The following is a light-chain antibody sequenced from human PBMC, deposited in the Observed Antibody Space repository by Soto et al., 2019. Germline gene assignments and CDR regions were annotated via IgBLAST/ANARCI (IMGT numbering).Light chain of an antibody. V-gene: IGKV4-1*01. J-gene: IGKJ4*01. CDR3: QQYYTTPLT. Sequence: DIVLTQSPDSLAVSLGERATINCKSSQSPLSVSNNKNYLTWYQQKPGQPPTLLVYWASTRESGVPDRFSGSGSGTDFTLTISSLQADDVAVYYCQQYYTTPLTFGGGTKVDIK. CDR1: QSPLSVSNNKNY. CDR2: WAS.